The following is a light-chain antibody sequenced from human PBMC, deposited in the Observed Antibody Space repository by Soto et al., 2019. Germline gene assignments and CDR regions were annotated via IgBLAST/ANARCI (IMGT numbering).Light chain of an antibody. Sequence: EIALTQSPGTLSLSPGERATLSCRASQSVSSNYLAWYQQKPGQAPRLLIYGASSRATGIPGRFRGSGSGTDFTLTISRLEPEDFAVYYCQQYGTSPSLTFGGGTKVEIK. CDR3: QQYGTSPSLT. CDR1: QSVSSNY. V-gene: IGKV3-20*01. J-gene: IGKJ4*01. CDR2: GAS.